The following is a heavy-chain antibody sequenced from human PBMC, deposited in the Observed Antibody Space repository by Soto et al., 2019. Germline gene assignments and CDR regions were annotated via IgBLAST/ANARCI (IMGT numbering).Heavy chain of an antibody. CDR2: INPNSGGT. V-gene: IGHV1-2*04. CDR1: GYTFTGYY. CDR3: ARGPRCSGGSCYSSYYYGMDV. Sequence: QVQLVQSGAEVKKPGASVKVSCKASGYTFTGYYMHWVRQAPGQGLEWMGWINPNSGGTNYAQKFQGWVTMTRDTYISTAYMELSRLRSDDTAVYYCARGPRCSGGSCYSSYYYGMDVWGQGTTVTVSS. D-gene: IGHD2-15*01. J-gene: IGHJ6*02.